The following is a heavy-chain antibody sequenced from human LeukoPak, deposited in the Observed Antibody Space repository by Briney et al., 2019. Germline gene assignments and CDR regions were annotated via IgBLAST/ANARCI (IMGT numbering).Heavy chain of an antibody. Sequence: SETLSLTCTVSGGPITTYYLSWIRQSAGMGREGIGRISGSGVITYNPSLKSRVILSLDTSNNHFSLKLISVTAADTAVYYCARDSGTTGEVKFDPWGQGMLVTVSS. CDR3: ARDSGTTGEVKFDP. CDR2: ISGSGVI. CDR1: GGPITTYY. J-gene: IGHJ5*02. D-gene: IGHD3-10*01. V-gene: IGHV4-4*07.